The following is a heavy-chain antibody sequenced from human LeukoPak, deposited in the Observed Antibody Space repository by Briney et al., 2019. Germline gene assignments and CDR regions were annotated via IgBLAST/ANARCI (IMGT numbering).Heavy chain of an antibody. CDR2: ISSTRSTI. CDR1: DGSITSYY. CDR3: ARDYHYGFDI. D-gene: IGHD3-16*02. J-gene: IGHJ3*02. V-gene: IGHV3-48*02. Sequence: ETLSLTCTVSDGSITSYYWNWVRQAPGKGLEWVSYISSTRSTIYYADSVKGRFTISRDNAKNSLYLQMNSLRDEDTAMYYCARDYHYGFDIWGQGTMVTVSS.